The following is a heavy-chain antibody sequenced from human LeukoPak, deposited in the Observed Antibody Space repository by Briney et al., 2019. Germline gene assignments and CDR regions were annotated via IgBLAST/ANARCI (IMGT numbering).Heavy chain of an antibody. CDR1: GFTFSSYG. J-gene: IGHJ4*02. Sequence: GGSLRLSCAASGFTFSSYGMHWVRQAPGKGLERVAVISYEGSNKYYADSVKGRFTISRDNSMNTLYLQMNSLRAEDKAVYYCATDIAVAGPFDYWGQGTLVTVSS. D-gene: IGHD6-19*01. CDR2: ISYEGSNK. CDR3: ATDIAVAGPFDY. V-gene: IGHV3-30*03.